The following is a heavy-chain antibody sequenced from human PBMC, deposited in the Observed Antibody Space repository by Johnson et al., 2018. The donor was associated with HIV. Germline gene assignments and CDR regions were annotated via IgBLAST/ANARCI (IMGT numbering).Heavy chain of an antibody. V-gene: IGHV3-11*04. J-gene: IGHJ3*02. CDR2: ISSSGDTT. D-gene: IGHD2-8*01. Sequence: VQLVESGGDLVKPGGSLRLSCAASGFIFSDYCMSWIRQAPGKGLEWVSYISSSGDTTNCAESVKGRFIISRDNSKNTLSLQMNSLRPEDTAVYYCAKDHLIRAIDIWGQGTMVTVSS. CDR1: GFIFSDYC. CDR3: AKDHLIRAIDI.